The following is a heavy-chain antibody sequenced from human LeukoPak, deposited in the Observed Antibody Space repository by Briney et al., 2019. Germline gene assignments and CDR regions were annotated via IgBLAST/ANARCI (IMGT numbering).Heavy chain of an antibody. V-gene: IGHV5-51*01. Sequence: GGSLQISCKGSGCSFTSYWIGWVRQMPGKGVEWMGIIYPGDSDTRYSPSFQGQVTISADKSISTAYLQWSSLKASDTAMYYCARNSGSYSLDYCGQGTLVTVSS. J-gene: IGHJ4*02. CDR1: GCSFTSYW. D-gene: IGHD1-26*01. CDR2: IYPGDSDT. CDR3: ARNSGSYSLDY.